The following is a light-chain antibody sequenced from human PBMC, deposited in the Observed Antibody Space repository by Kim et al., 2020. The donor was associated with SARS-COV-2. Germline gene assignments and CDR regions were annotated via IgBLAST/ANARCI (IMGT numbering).Light chain of an antibody. CDR3: LLYDGGGWV. V-gene: IGLV7-43*01. CDR1: TGAGNSGYS. CDR2: GIS. Sequence: PGGTVTRTCSSSTGAGNSGYSPNWFQQKPGQAPRALIYGISTEHYWTPARFSGSRLGGKVALTLSGVEAEDVAEDYCLLYDGGGWVFGGGTQLTVL. J-gene: IGLJ3*02.